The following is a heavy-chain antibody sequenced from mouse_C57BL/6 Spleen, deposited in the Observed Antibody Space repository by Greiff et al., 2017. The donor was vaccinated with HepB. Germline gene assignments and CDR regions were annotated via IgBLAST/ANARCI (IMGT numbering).Heavy chain of an antibody. V-gene: IGHV1-59*01. Sequence: QVQLQQSGAELVRPGTSVKLSCKASGYTFTSYWMHWVKQRPGQGLEWIGVIDPSDSYTNYNQKFKGKATLTVDTSSSTAYMQLSSLTSEDSAVYYCARGVLDYWGQGTTLTVSS. CDR2: IDPSDSYT. J-gene: IGHJ2*01. CDR3: ARGVLDY. CDR1: GYTFTSYW.